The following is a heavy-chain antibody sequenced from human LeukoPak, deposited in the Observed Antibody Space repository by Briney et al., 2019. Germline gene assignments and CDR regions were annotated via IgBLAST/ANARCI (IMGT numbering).Heavy chain of an antibody. CDR3: ARDEYSSSFLDI. CDR1: GYTLTELS. V-gene: IGHV1-24*01. J-gene: IGHJ3*02. CDR2: FDPEDGET. Sequence: ASVKVSCKVSGYTLTELSMRWVRQAPGKGLEWMGGFDPEDGETIYAQKFQGRVTMTEDTSTDTAYMELSSLRSEDTAVYYCARDEYSSSFLDIWGQGTMVTVSS. D-gene: IGHD6-13*01.